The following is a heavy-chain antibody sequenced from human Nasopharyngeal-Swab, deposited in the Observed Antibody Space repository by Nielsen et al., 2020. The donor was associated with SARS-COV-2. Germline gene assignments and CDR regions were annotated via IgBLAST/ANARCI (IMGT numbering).Heavy chain of an antibody. J-gene: IGHJ4*02. CDR3: AREMGEFDY. D-gene: IGHD2-21*01. CDR2: IKQDGSEK. Sequence: VRQAPGKGLEWVANIKQDGSEKYYVDFVKGRFTISRDNAKNSLYLQMNSLRAEDTAVYYCAREMGEFDYWGQGTLVTVSS. V-gene: IGHV3-7*01.